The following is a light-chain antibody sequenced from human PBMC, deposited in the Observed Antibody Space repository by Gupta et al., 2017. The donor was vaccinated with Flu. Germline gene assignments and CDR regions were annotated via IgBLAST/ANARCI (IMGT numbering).Light chain of an antibody. J-gene: IGKJ2*02. CDR2: DAS. CDR1: QSVSPS. V-gene: IGKV3-11*01. CDR3: QHRSYLPMCT. Sequence: EVVLTQSPATLSLSPGERAVLSCRASQSVSPSLAWYQQKPGQAPRLLMYDASRRAAGIPARFSGSWSGTYFTLTSSTLDPEDFAVYYCQHRSYLPMCTFGQGTKLEIK.